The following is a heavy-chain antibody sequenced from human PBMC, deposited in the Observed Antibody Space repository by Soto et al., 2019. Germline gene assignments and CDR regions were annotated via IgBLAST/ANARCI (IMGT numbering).Heavy chain of an antibody. CDR2: ISSSGYI. CDR3: ARDCSGGSCYPGMDV. CDR1: GFNFNSYT. J-gene: IGHJ6*02. D-gene: IGHD2-15*01. Sequence: GGSLRLSCAASGFNFNSYTINWVRQAPGKRLEWLSSISSSGYIFSTDPVRGRFTISRDNAKNSVYLQINSLRAEDTAVYFCARDCSGGSCYPGMDVWGQGTTVTVSS. V-gene: IGHV3-21*01.